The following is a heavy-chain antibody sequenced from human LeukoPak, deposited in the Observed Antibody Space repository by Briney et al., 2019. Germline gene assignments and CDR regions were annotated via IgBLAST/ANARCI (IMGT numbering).Heavy chain of an antibody. J-gene: IGHJ5*02. V-gene: IGHV4-4*07. Sequence: SETLSLTCTVSGGSISPYFWSWIRQPAGKGPEWIGRITSAGDTVYNPSLRGRVTMSLDTSKNQFSLILNSVTASDTALYYCAREDLKLPHNWFDPWGQGTLVTVSS. CDR1: GGSISPYF. CDR2: ITSAGDT. CDR3: AREDLKLPHNWFDP.